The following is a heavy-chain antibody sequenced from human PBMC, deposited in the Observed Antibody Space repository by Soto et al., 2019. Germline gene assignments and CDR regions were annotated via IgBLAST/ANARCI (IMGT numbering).Heavy chain of an antibody. J-gene: IGHJ4*02. D-gene: IGHD1-1*01. CDR3: ARQVGTSPFFDY. CDR2: IYYSGST. CDR1: GGSISSYY. Sequence: SETLSLTCTVSGGSISSYYWSWIRQPPGKGLEWIGYIYYSGSTNYNPSLKSRVTISVDTSKNQFSLKLSSVTAADTAVYYCARQVGTSPFFDYWGQGTLVTVSS. V-gene: IGHV4-59*08.